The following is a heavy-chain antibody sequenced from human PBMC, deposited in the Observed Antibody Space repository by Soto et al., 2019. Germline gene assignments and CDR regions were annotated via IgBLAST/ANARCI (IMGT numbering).Heavy chain of an antibody. V-gene: IGHV1-69*02. J-gene: IGHJ6*03. CDR2: IIPILGIA. Sequence: SVKVSCKASGGTFSSYTISWVRQAPGQGLEWMGRIIPILGIANYAQKFQGRVTITADKSTSTAYMELSSLRSEDTAVYYCARTEKYYDFWSGRPSVAVDYYYMDVWGKGTTVTVSS. D-gene: IGHD3-3*01. CDR1: GGTFSSYT. CDR3: ARTEKYYDFWSGRPSVAVDYYYMDV.